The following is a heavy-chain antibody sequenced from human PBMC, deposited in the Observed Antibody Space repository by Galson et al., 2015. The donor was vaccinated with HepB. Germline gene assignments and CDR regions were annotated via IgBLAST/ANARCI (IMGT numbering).Heavy chain of an antibody. CDR3: ATTAVPLAYCGGDCYLPFDY. CDR2: FDPEDGET. CDR1: GYTLTELS. Sequence: SVKVSCKVSGYTLTELSMHWVRQAPGKGLEWMGGFDPEDGETIYAQKFQGRVTMTEDTSTDTAYMELSSLRSEDTAVYYCATTAVPLAYCGGDCYLPFDYWGQGTLVTVSS. D-gene: IGHD2-21*02. V-gene: IGHV1-24*01. J-gene: IGHJ4*02.